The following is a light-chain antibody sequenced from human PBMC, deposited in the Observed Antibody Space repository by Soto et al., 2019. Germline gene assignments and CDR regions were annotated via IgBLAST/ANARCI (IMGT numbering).Light chain of an antibody. CDR3: QQYGRSPAT. J-gene: IGKJ2*01. CDR1: QSVSSGY. Sequence: DIVLTQSPGTVSLSPGESATLSCRASQSVSSGYLAWYQQKPGQAPRLLIYAASNRAAGIPDRFSGSGSGTDFTRTISRLEPEDFEVYYCQQYGRSPATFGQGTRLEIK. V-gene: IGKV3-20*01. CDR2: AAS.